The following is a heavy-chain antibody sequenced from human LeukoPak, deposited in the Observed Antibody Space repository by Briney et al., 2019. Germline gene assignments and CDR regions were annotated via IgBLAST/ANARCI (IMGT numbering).Heavy chain of an antibody. CDR1: GDSVSSNSAA. D-gene: IGHD2-8*02. V-gene: IGHV6-1*01. Sequence: SQTLSLTCAISGDSVSSNSAAWNWIRQSPSRGLEWLGRTYYRSKWYNDYAVSVKSRITVNPDTSKNQFSLQLNSVTPEDTAVYYCARAEEPVELAVFDYWGQGTLVTVSS. CDR2: TYYRSKWYN. CDR3: ARAEEPVELAVFDY. J-gene: IGHJ4*02.